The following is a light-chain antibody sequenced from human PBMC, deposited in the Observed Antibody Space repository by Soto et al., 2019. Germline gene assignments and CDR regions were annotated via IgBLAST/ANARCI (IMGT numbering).Light chain of an antibody. V-gene: IGKV1-27*01. CDR2: AAS. CDR3: QKYNSAPLT. J-gene: IGKJ3*01. Sequence: DIQMTQSPSSLSASVGDRVTITCRASQGISNYLAWYQQKPGKVPKLLIYAASNLQSGLPSRFSGSGSGTDFTLIISSLQPEDVATYYCQKYNSAPLTFGPGTKVDIK. CDR1: QGISNY.